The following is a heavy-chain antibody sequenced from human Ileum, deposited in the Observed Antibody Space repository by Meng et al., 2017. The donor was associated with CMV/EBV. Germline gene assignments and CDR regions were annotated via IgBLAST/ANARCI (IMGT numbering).Heavy chain of an antibody. D-gene: IGHD3-3*01. V-gene: IGHV3-21*01. CDR3: ARDRPIFGVVIVGMDV. CDR1: AFSFSNFW. Sequence: GGSLRLSCAASAFSFSNFWMTWVRQAPGKGLEWVSSISSSSSYIYYADSVKGRFTISRDNAKNSLYLQMNSLRAEDTAVYYCARDRPIFGVVIVGMDVWGQGTTVTGSS. J-gene: IGHJ6*02. CDR2: ISSSSSYI.